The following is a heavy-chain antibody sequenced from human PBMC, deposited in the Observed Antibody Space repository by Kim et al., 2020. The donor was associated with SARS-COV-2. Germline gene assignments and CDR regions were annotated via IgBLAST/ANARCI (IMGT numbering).Heavy chain of an antibody. D-gene: IGHD5-18*01. J-gene: IGHJ6*02. CDR2: ISYDGSNK. V-gene: IGHV3-30*18. Sequence: GGSLRLSCAASGFTFSSYGMHWVRQAPGKGLEWVAVISYDGSNKYYADSVKGRFTISRDNSKNTLYLQMNSLRAEDTAVYYCAKGDSGYSYGYGQGSYYYYGMDVWGQGTTVTVSS. CDR1: GFTFSSYG. CDR3: AKGDSGYSYGYGQGSYYYYGMDV.